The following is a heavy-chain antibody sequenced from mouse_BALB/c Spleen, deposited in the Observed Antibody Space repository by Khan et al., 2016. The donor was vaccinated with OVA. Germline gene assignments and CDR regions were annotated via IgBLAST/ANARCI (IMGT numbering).Heavy chain of an antibody. J-gene: IGHJ2*02. CDR3: ARVYGGDFDY. V-gene: IGHV3-2*02. Sequence: VQLKESGPGLVKPSQSLSLTCTVTGYSITSDYAWNWIRQFPENKLEWMGFISYSGNTKYNPSLKSRFSINRDTSKNQFFLQLNSVTTEDTATYYCARVYGGDFDYWGQGTSLTVSS. D-gene: IGHD1-1*01. CDR2: ISYSGNT. CDR1: GYSITSDYA.